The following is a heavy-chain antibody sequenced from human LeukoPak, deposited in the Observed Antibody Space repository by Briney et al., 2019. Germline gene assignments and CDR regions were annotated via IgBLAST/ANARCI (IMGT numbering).Heavy chain of an antibody. CDR1: GGSISSGSYY. CDR2: IYTSGST. J-gene: IGHJ6*03. Sequence: PSQTLSLTCTVSGGSISSGSYYWSWIRQPAGKGLEWIGRIYTSGSTNYNPSLKSRVTISVDTSKNQFSLKLSSVTAADTAVYYCAGIYYDFWSGSGGYYYYMDVWGKGTTVTVSS. CDR3: AGIYYDFWSGSGGYYYYMDV. D-gene: IGHD3-3*01. V-gene: IGHV4-61*02.